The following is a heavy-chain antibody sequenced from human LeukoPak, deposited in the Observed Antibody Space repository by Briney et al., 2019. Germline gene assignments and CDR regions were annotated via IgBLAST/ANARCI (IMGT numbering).Heavy chain of an antibody. Sequence: GGSLRRSCAASGFTFSSYWMSWVRQAPGKGLEWVANIKQDGSEKYYVDSVKGRFTISRDNAKNSLYLQMNSLRAEDTAVYYCARDLRSGWSLGYMDVWGKGTTVTVSS. V-gene: IGHV3-7*01. D-gene: IGHD6-19*01. CDR3: ARDLRSGWSLGYMDV. CDR2: IKQDGSEK. CDR1: GFTFSSYW. J-gene: IGHJ6*03.